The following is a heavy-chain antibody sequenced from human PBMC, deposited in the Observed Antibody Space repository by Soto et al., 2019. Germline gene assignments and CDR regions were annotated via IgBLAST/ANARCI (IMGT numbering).Heavy chain of an antibody. V-gene: IGHV1-69*13. J-gene: IGHJ4*02. CDR1: GGTFSGYA. D-gene: IGHD3-22*01. CDR2: SIPIFGTP. CDR3: ARGDSPYYYDSSGYYNDY. Sequence: SVKVSCKASGGTFSGYAITWVRQAPGQGLEWMGGSIPIFGTPTYAQRFQGRVTITADESTATTYIELSGLKSEDTAVYYCARGDSPYYYDSSGYYNDYWGQGTLVTVSS.